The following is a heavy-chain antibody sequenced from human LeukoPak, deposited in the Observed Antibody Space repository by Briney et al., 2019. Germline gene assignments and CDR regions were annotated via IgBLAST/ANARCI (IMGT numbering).Heavy chain of an antibody. CDR3: AKTIFGVVGPFDY. CDR1: GFTFSSYA. Sequence: GGSLRLSCAASGFTFSSYAMSWVRQAPGKGLEWVSAISGSGGSAYYADSVKGRFTISRDNSKNTLYLQMNSLRAEDTAVYYCAKTIFGVVGPFDYWGQGTLVTVSS. CDR2: ISGSGGSA. V-gene: IGHV3-23*01. J-gene: IGHJ4*02. D-gene: IGHD3-3*01.